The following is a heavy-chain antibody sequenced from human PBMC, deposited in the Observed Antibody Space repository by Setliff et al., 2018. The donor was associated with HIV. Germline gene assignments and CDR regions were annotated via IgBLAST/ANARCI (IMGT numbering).Heavy chain of an antibody. CDR1: GFTFSSYS. J-gene: IGHJ4*02. CDR3: VRVAGFSSSWLGY. V-gene: IGHV3-7*04. CDR2: VKQDGTET. D-gene: IGHD6-13*01. Sequence: PGGSLRLSCAASGFTFSSYSMNWVRQAPGKGLEWVANVKQDGTETLYVDSVKGRFTISRDNANNLVYLQMNSLRVEDTAVYYCVRVAGFSSSWLGYWGQGTLVTVPS.